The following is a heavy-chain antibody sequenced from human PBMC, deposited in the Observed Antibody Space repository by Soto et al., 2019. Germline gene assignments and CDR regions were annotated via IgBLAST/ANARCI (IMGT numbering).Heavy chain of an antibody. V-gene: IGHV4-4*07. CDR2: VHINGNT. D-gene: IGHD1-20*01. CDR1: GGFISDYS. CDR3: ERESGDNWTYEVY. Sequence: PSETLSLTCTVSGGFISDYSMSWIRQSAGKGLEWVGRVHINGNTHYNPSLRGRVTMSVDTSNNQFHLRVTSVTAADTAVYYCERESGDNWTYEVYWGQGTLVTVSS. J-gene: IGHJ4*02.